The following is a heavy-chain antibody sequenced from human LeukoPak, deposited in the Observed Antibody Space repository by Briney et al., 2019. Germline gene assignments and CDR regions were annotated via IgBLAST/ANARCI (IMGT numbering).Heavy chain of an antibody. Sequence: GGSLRLSCAASGFTLSSYTMHWVRQAPGKGLEWVAVISFDGSNKYYADSVKGRFTISRDNSKNTLYLQMNSLRAEDTAVYYCARDPTPCGGDCSHYYYYYMDVWGKGTTVTVSS. D-gene: IGHD2-21*02. CDR3: ARDPTPCGGDCSHYYYYYMDV. CDR1: GFTLSSYT. V-gene: IGHV3-30*04. CDR2: ISFDGSNK. J-gene: IGHJ6*03.